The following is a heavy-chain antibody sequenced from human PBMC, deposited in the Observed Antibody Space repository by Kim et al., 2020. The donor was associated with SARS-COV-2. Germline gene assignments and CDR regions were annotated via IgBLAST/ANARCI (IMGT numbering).Heavy chain of an antibody. Sequence: GGSLRLSCAASGFTFSSYAMNWVRQAPGKGLEWVSYISSTSRYIYYADSVKGRFTISRDNAKNSLYLQMNSLSAEDTAVYYCATAASGTGGPLDYWGQGT. J-gene: IGHJ4*02. CDR1: GFTFSSYA. D-gene: IGHD6-13*01. V-gene: IGHV3-21*01. CDR3: ATAASGTGGPLDY. CDR2: ISSTSRYI.